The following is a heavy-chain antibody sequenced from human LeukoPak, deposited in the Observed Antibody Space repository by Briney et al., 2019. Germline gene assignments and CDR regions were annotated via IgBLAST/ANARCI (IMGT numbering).Heavy chain of an antibody. J-gene: IGHJ4*02. D-gene: IGHD6-19*01. CDR3: ARGGIQVSGIDEFDY. CDR2: IGIRGDT. Sequence: GGSLRLSCAASGFTFIDHDMHWVRQVIGKGLEWVSAIGIRGDTHYSGSVKGRFTISRENAESSLYLQMNSLRAEDTAVYYCARGGIQVSGIDEFDYWSQGTLVTVSS. V-gene: IGHV3-13*01. CDR1: GFTFIDHD.